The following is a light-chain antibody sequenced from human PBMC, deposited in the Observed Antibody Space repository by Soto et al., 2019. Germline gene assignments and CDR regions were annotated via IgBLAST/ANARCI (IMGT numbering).Light chain of an antibody. CDR1: QSVSSSY. CDR2: GAS. J-gene: IGKJ1*01. V-gene: IGKV3-20*01. Sequence: EIVLTQSPGTLSLSPGERATLSCRASQSVSSSYLAWYQQKPGQAPRLLIYGASSRATVIPDRFSGSGSGTDFTLTISRLEPEDWAVYYCQQYSSSLLTSGQGTKVEIK. CDR3: QQYSSSLLT.